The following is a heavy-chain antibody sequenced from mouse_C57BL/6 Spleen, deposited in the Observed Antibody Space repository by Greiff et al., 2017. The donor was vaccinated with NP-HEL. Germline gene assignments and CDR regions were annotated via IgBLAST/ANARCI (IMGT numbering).Heavy chain of an antibody. CDR2: IWSGGST. CDR1: GFSLTSYG. D-gene: IGHD1-1*01. CDR3: ARNYYGSSPFAD. J-gene: IGHJ3*01. V-gene: IGHV2-2*01. Sequence: VQLQQSGPGLVQPSQSLSITCTVSGFSLTSYGVHWVRQSPGKGLAWLGVIWSGGSTDYTAALIPMLSISTDNSKSQVFIKMNSLQADDTAIYYCARNYYGSSPFADWGKGTLVTVAA.